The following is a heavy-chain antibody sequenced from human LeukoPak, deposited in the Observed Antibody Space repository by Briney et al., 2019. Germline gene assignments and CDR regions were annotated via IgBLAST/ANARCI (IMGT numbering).Heavy chain of an antibody. CDR1: GFTFSSYD. D-gene: IGHD2-2*01. Sequence: GGSLRLSCAASGFTFSSYDIHWVRQATGKGLEWVSGIGTAGEIYYPGSVKGRFTISRENAKNSLYLQMNSLRAGDTAVYYCATHCSSVSCSLATFDIWGQGTMVTVSS. J-gene: IGHJ3*02. V-gene: IGHV3-13*01. CDR2: IGTAGEI. CDR3: ATHCSSVSCSLATFDI.